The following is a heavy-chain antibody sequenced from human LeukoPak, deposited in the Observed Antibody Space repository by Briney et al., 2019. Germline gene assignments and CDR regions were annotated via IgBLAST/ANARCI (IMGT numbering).Heavy chain of an antibody. CDR2: IKEDGSHE. CDR1: GFTFSSYW. CDR3: ASLYRSSISCGAFDI. D-gene: IGHD2-2*01. Sequence: GGSLRLSCAASGFTFSSYWMNWVRQAPGKGLEWVANIKEDGSHENYVDSVKGRFTISRDNAKNSLYLQMNSLRAEDTAVYYCASLYRSSISCGAFDIWGQGTMVTVSS. V-gene: IGHV3-7*01. J-gene: IGHJ3*02.